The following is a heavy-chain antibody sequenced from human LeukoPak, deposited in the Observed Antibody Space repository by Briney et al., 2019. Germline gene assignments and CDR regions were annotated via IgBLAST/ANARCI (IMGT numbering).Heavy chain of an antibody. CDR1: GGSISSGGYY. Sequence: PSETLSLTCTVSGGSISSGGYYWSWIRQHPGKGLEWIGYIYYSGSTYYNPSLKSRVTISVDTSKNQFSLKLSSVTAADTAVCYCARDHPTGPADYWGQGTLVTVSS. CDR2: IYYSGST. J-gene: IGHJ4*02. V-gene: IGHV4-31*03. CDR3: ARDHPTGPADY. D-gene: IGHD1-1*01.